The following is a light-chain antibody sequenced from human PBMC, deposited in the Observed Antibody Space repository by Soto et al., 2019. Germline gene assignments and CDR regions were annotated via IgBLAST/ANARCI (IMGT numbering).Light chain of an antibody. CDR2: DVS. Sequence: QSVLTQPASVSGSPGQSITISCTGNSSDVGGYNYVSWYQQHPGKAPKLMIYDVSNRPSGVSNRFSGSKSGNTASLTISGLQADDEADYYCSSYTSSSTLGYVFGTGTKVTLL. V-gene: IGLV2-14*01. CDR3: SSYTSSSTLGYV. CDR1: SSDVGGYNY. J-gene: IGLJ1*01.